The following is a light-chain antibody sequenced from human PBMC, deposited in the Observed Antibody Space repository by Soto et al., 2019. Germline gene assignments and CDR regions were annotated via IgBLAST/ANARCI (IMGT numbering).Light chain of an antibody. CDR2: ANN. V-gene: IGLV1-40*01. CDR3: AAWDDSLNGYV. CDR1: SSNIGAGYD. Sequence: QSVLTQPPAVSGAPGQRVTISCTGSSSNIGAGYDVHWYQQRPGTAPKLPIFANNNRPSGVPDRFSGSKSGTSASLAISGLQSEDEADYYCAAWDDSLNGYVFGTGTKVTVL. J-gene: IGLJ1*01.